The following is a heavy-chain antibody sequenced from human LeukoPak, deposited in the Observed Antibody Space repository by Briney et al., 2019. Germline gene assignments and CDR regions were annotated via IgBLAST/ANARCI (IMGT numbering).Heavy chain of an antibody. CDR3: ARLSSGKVTSPLDY. D-gene: IGHD2-21*02. J-gene: IGHJ4*02. CDR1: GGTFSSYA. V-gene: IGHV1-69*04. CDR2: IIPILGIA. Sequence: GASVKVSCKASGGTFSSYAISWVRQAPGQGLEWMGRIIPILGIANYAQKFQGRVTITADKSTSTAYMELSSLRSEDTAVYYCARLSSGKVTSPLDYWGQGTLVTVSS.